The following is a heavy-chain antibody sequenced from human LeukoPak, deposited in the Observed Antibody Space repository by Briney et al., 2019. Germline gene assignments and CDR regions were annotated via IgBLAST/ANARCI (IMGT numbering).Heavy chain of an antibody. CDR1: TVSLSNNC. V-gene: IGHV4-4*09. CDR3: VRSKDFWSGYYDY. CDR2: RFSSGST. J-gene: IGHJ4*02. Sequence: SETLSLTCSVSTVSLSNNCWRWQRQSQGRGRQGSGYRFSSGSTNYILSLKSRVTKTVDTSKNQFSLELSSVTAADTAVYYCVRSKDFWSGYYDYWGQGNLVTVSS. D-gene: IGHD3-3*01.